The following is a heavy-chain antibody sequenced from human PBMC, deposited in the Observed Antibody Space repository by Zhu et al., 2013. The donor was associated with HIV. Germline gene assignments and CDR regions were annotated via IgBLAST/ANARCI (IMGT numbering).Heavy chain of an antibody. J-gene: IGHJ4*02. D-gene: IGHD3-16*01. CDR1: GGSVSSGTHF. Sequence: QVQLQESGPGLVKPSETLALTCTVSGGSVSSGTHFWSWIRQPPGKRLDWIGFIYHNGSTHYNPSLKSRVTMSIDTSKDQFSLQLSSVTAADTAVYYCVRDPRGMVLVWGFDHWGQGTLVTVSS. CDR2: IYHNGST. CDR3: VRDPRGMVLVWGFDH. V-gene: IGHV4-61*01.